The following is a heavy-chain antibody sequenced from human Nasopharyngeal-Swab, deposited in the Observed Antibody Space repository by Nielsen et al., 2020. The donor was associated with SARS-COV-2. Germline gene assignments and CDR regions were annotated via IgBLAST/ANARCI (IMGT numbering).Heavy chain of an antibody. D-gene: IGHD2-15*01. Sequence: ASAKFSCKASGYTFTSYALQWLRHAPAQRLEWMGWINAGNGNTKYSQKFQGRVTITRDTSASTAYMELSSLRSEDTAVYYCARDPDCSGGSCYSDYYYGMDVWGRGTTVTVSS. J-gene: IGHJ6*02. CDR3: ARDPDCSGGSCYSDYYYGMDV. CDR2: INAGNGNT. CDR1: GYTFTSYA. V-gene: IGHV1-3*01.